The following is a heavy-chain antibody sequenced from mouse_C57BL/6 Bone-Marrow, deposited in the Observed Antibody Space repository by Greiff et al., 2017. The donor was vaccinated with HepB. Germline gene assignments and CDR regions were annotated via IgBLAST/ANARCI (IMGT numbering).Heavy chain of an antibody. J-gene: IGHJ1*03. CDR3: ARHRGGSSSYWYFDV. CDR1: GFTFSSYG. Sequence: EVMLVESGGDLVKPGGSLKLSCAASGFTFSSYGMSWVRQTPDKRLEWVATISSGGSYTYYPDSVKGRFTISRDNAKNTLYLQMSSLKSEDTAMYYCARHRGGSSSYWYFDVWGTGTTVTVSS. CDR2: ISSGGSYT. V-gene: IGHV5-6*01. D-gene: IGHD1-1*01.